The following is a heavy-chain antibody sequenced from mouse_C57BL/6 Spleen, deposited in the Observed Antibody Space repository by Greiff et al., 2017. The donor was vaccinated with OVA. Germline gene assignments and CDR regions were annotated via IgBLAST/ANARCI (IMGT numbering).Heavy chain of an antibody. CDR2: IYPGSGST. CDR3: ARSPLITTVRWYFDV. J-gene: IGHJ1*03. Sequence: QVQLQQPGAELVKPGASVTMSCKASGYTFTSYWITWVKQRPGQGLEWIGDIYPGSGSTNYNEKFKSKATLTVDTSSSTAYMQLSSLTSEDSAVYYCARSPLITTVRWYFDVWGTGTTVTVSS. D-gene: IGHD1-1*01. CDR1: GYTFTSYW. V-gene: IGHV1-55*01.